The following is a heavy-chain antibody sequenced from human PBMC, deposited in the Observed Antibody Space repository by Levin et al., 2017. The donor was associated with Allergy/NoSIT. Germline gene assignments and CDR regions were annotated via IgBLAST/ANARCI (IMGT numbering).Heavy chain of an antibody. D-gene: IGHD1-26*01. V-gene: IGHV3-23*01. Sequence: GESLKISCAASGFTFTSSAMGWVRQAPGKGLEWVSGISGSDASTYYADSVKGRFTISRDNSKNTLYLQMNSLRAEDTAVYYCAKYRATVGPTDYWGQGTLVTVSS. CDR2: ISGSDAST. J-gene: IGHJ4*02. CDR1: GFTFTSSA. CDR3: AKYRATVGPTDY.